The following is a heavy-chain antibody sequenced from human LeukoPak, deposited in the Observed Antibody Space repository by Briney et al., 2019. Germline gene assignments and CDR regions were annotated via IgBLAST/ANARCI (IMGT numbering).Heavy chain of an antibody. V-gene: IGHV4-61*08. Sequence: SETLSLTCAVSGGSISSGGYYWSWIRQPPGKGLEWIGYIYYSGSTNYNPSLKSRVTISVDTSKNQFSLKLSSVTAADTAVYYCARGPYSPTTYYYYGMDVWGQGTTVTVSS. CDR3: ARGPYSPTTYYYYGMDV. CDR2: IYYSGST. D-gene: IGHD6-13*01. J-gene: IGHJ6*02. CDR1: GGSISSGGYY.